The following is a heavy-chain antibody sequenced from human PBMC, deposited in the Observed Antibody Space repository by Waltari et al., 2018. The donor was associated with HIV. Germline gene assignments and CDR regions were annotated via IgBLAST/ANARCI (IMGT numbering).Heavy chain of an antibody. J-gene: IGHJ3*02. V-gene: IGHV4-61*01. Sequence: QVQLQESGPGLVKPSETLSLTCTVSGGSVSSGSYYWSWIRQPPGKGLEWIGYIYYSGSTNYNPSLKSRVTISVDTSKNQFSLKLSSVTAADTAVYYCARFIAAAGHDAFDIWGQGTMVTVSS. CDR2: IYYSGST. CDR1: GGSVSSGSYY. CDR3: ARFIAAAGHDAFDI. D-gene: IGHD6-13*01.